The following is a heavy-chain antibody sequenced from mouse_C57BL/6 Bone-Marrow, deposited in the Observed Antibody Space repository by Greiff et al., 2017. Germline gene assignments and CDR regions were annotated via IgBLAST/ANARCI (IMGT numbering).Heavy chain of an antibody. CDR2: INPNNGGT. V-gene: IGHV1-26*01. D-gene: IGHD2-4*01. Sequence: EVQLQQSGPELVKPGASVKISCKASGYTFTDYYMNWVKQSHGKSLEWIGDINPNNGGTSYNQKFKGKATLTVDKSSSTAYMELRSLTSEDSAVYYCARSGLPGRFAYWGQGTLVTVSA. CDR3: ARSGLPGRFAY. CDR1: GYTFTDYY. J-gene: IGHJ3*01.